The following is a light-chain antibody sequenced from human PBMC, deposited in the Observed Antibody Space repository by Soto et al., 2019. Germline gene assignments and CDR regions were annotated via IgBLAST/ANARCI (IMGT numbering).Light chain of an antibody. CDR3: QQSDSTPYT. Sequence: DIQMTQSPSSLSASXXDRVXITCLASQTISTYLNWYQQKPGKAPRXXIYDASSLLSGVPSRFSGSGSGTDFTLTIASLQPEDFSTYYCQQSDSTPYTFGQGTKVDIK. CDR1: QTISTY. V-gene: IGKV1-39*01. CDR2: DAS. J-gene: IGKJ2*01.